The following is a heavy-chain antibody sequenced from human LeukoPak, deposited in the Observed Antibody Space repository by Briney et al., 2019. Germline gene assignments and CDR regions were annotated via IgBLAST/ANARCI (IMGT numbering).Heavy chain of an antibody. CDR3: AKAKFGPMSGMDV. CDR2: ISESAGSI. V-gene: IGHV3-23*01. CDR1: GFTFSSYS. J-gene: IGHJ6*02. Sequence: GGSLRLSCAASGFTFSSYSMNWVRQAPGKGLEWVSTISESAGSIYYADSVKGRSTISRDNSKYTLSLQMNSLRAEDTAVYYCAKAKFGPMSGMDVWGQGTTVTVSS. D-gene: IGHD3-16*01.